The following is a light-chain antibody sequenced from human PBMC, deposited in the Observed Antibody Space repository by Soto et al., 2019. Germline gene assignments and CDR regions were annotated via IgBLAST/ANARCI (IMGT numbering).Light chain of an antibody. J-gene: IGKJ1*01. CDR3: QQRSNWPRT. Sequence: EIVLTQSPATLSLSPGERATLSCRASQSVGSYLAWYQQKPGQAPRLLIYDASNRATGIPARFSGSGSGTDFTLTISSLESEDFAVYYCQQRSNWPRTFGQGTKVEIK. CDR1: QSVGSY. V-gene: IGKV3-11*01. CDR2: DAS.